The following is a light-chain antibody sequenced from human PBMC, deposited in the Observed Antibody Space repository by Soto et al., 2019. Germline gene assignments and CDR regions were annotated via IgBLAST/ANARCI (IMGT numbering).Light chain of an antibody. J-gene: IGKJ5*01. CDR2: ESS. Sequence: EIVLTQSPGTLSLSPGERATLSCRASQNVANYLDWYQQKPGQAPRLLIYESSNRATGIAARFSGSGSGTEFTLTISSLQPEDFATYYCQQLISYPRTFGQGTRLEI. CDR1: QNVANY. V-gene: IGKV3-11*01. CDR3: QQLISYPRT.